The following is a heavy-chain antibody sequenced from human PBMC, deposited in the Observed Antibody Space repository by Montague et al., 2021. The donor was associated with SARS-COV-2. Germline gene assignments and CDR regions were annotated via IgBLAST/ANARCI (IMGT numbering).Heavy chain of an antibody. V-gene: IGHV4-34*01. CDR1: GGSFSGYY. CDR3: ARGRYSSSWYGTKYYFDY. J-gene: IGHJ4*02. Sequence: SETLSLTCAVYGGSFSGYYWSWIRQPPGKGLEWIGEITHSGSTNYNPSLKSRVTISLDTSTNQFSLMLSSVTAADTAVYYCARGRYSSSWYGTKYYFDYWGQGTLVTVSS. D-gene: IGHD6-13*01. CDR2: ITHSGST.